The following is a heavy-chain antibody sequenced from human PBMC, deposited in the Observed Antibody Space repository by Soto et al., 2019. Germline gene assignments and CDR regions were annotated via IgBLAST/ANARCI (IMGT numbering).Heavy chain of an antibody. CDR1: GYTLTSYY. Sequence: QVQLVQSGAEVKKPGASVKVSCKASGYTLTSYYMHWVRQAPGQGLEWMGIINPSGGSTSYAQKFQGRVTMTRDTSTSTVYMELSSLRSEDTAVYYCARVAGSAADAFDIWGQGTMVTVSS. CDR2: INPSGGST. D-gene: IGHD3-10*01. CDR3: ARVAGSAADAFDI. V-gene: IGHV1-46*03. J-gene: IGHJ3*02.